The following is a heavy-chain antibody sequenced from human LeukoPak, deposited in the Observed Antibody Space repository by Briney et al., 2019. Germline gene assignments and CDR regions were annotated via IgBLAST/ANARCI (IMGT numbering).Heavy chain of an antibody. D-gene: IGHD5-24*01. Sequence: GASVKVSCKASGYTFTGYYVHWVRQAPGQGLEWMGWINPYSGDTNYAQKRQGRVTMTTDTSTSTAYMERRSLRSDDTAVYYCARHRDGYNYGGGGYWGQGTLVTVSS. V-gene: IGHV1-18*04. J-gene: IGHJ4*02. CDR3: ARHRDGYNYGGGGY. CDR2: INPYSGDT. CDR1: GYTFTGYY.